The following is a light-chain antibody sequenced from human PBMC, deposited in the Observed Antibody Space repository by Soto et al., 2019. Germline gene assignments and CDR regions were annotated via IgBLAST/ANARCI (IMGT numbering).Light chain of an antibody. J-gene: IGKJ5*01. V-gene: IGKV3-15*01. Sequence: EIVMTQSPATLSLSPGDGATLFXRASHSVDINLAWYQQKPGXAPRXXXDCXSTRATGSPARLSGSGSGTEFTLTISSLHSEYFAVYYFQQRSNGTPTFGQGTRLDIK. CDR3: QQRSNGTPT. CDR1: HSVDIN. CDR2: CXS.